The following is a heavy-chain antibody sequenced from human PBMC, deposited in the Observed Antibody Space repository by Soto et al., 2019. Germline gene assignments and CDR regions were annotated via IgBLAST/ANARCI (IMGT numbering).Heavy chain of an antibody. D-gene: IGHD2-15*01. V-gene: IGHV4-34*01. CDR3: AREGDWHSAVVVAAAREAFFDY. CDR2: INHSEST. CDR1: GGSFSGYY. Sequence: QVQLQQWGAGLLKPSETLSLTCAVYGGSFSGYYWSWIRQPPGKGLEWIGEINHSESTNYNPSLTSRVTTSVEPSMRQLSLKLSSVSAADSAAYYRAREGDWHSAVVVAAAREAFFDYWGQGTLVTVST. J-gene: IGHJ4*02.